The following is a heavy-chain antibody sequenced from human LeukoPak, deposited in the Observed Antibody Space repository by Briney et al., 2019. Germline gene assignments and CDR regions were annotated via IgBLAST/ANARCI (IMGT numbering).Heavy chain of an antibody. Sequence: ASVKVSCKGSGYTFTDYYMHWGQQAPGKGLEWMGLVDPEDGETIYAEKFQGRVTIAADTSTDTAYMELSSLRSEDTAVYYCATEAPLGGATGYWGQGTLVTVSS. CDR1: GYTFTDYY. CDR2: VDPEDGET. V-gene: IGHV1-69-2*01. D-gene: IGHD1-26*01. J-gene: IGHJ4*02. CDR3: ATEAPLGGATGY.